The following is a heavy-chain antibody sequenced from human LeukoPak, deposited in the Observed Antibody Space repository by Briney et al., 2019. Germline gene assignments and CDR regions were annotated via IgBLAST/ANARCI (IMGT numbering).Heavy chain of an antibody. V-gene: IGHV1-18*01. J-gene: IGHJ4*02. D-gene: IGHD6-19*01. CDR3: TRGGTSGWRTPIDDY. CDR1: GYPFTTSG. CDR2: CSPYNGNT. Sequence: ASGKVCCSPSGYPFTTSGISWVRGSPSHGLECRGWCSPYNGNTNYAQKLPGRVTMPTDTSTSTTYMDLRSVRCDDPALSYCTRGGTSGWRTPIDDYWGQGTLVTVSS.